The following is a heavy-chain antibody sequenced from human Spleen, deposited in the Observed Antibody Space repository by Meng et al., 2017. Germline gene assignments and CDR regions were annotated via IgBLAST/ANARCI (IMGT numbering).Heavy chain of an antibody. CDR2: VIAGSGQT. CDR1: GYTFTTYT. J-gene: IGHJ4*01. CDR3: ARDPTGVGYFDY. Sequence: QVQLVQSGAEGKKPGASVRISCKASGYTFTTYTIQWARQAPGQSLEWMGWVIAGSGQTKYSQKLQGRVAITRDTSASTVYMDLSSLISEDTAVYYCARDPTGVGYFDYWGHGSLVTVSS. V-gene: IGHV1-3*01. D-gene: IGHD3-22*01.